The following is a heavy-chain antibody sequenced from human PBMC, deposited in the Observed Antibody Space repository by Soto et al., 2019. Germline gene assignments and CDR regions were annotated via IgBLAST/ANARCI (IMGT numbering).Heavy chain of an antibody. Sequence: ASVKVSCKASGYTFTSYAMHWVRQAPGQRLEWMGWINAGNGNTKYSQKFQGRVTITRDTSAGTAYMELSSLRSEDTAVYYCARVYYYDSSGYPLGYWGQGTLVTVSS. CDR1: GYTFTSYA. V-gene: IGHV1-3*01. CDR3: ARVYYYDSSGYPLGY. J-gene: IGHJ4*02. CDR2: INAGNGNT. D-gene: IGHD3-22*01.